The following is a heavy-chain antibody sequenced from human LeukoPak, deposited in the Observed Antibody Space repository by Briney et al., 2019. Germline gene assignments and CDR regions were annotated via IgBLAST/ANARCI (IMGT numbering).Heavy chain of an antibody. CDR3: ARDPVTD. D-gene: IGHD3-16*01. CDR2: INHSGST. Sequence: SETLSLTCAVYGGSFSGYYWSWIRQPPGKGLEWIGEINHSGSTNYNPSLKSRVTISVDTSKNQFSLKLSSVTAADTAVYYCARDPVTDWGQGTLVTVSS. CDR1: GGSFSGYY. J-gene: IGHJ4*02. V-gene: IGHV4-34*01.